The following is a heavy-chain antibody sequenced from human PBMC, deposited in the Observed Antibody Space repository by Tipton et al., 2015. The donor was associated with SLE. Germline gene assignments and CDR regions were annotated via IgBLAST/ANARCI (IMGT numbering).Heavy chain of an antibody. J-gene: IGHJ4*02. V-gene: IGHV1-46*01. CDR1: GYTFTSYY. CDR3: ARDGSSSSYFDY. CDR2: INPSAGST. Sequence: QSGPEVKKPGASVKVSCKASGYTFTSYYMHWVRQAPGQGLEWMGVINPSAGSTSYAQKFQGRVIMTRDTSTRTAYMELSSLRSEDTAVYYCARDGSSSSYFDYWGQGTLVTVSS. D-gene: IGHD6-13*01.